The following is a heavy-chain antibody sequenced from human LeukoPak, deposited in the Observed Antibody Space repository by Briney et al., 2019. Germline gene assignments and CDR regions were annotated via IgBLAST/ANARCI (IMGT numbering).Heavy chain of an antibody. V-gene: IGHV3-33*01. D-gene: IGHD3-16*01. CDR2: IWYDGSNK. CDR3: ARGGPEWPLDY. Sequence: GGSLRLSCAASGFSFSSYGMLWVRQAPGKGLEWVAVIWYDGSNKYYADSVKGRFTISRDNSNNTLYLQMNILRVEDTAVYYCARGGPEWPLDYWGQGTLVTVSS. CDR1: GFSFSSYG. J-gene: IGHJ4*02.